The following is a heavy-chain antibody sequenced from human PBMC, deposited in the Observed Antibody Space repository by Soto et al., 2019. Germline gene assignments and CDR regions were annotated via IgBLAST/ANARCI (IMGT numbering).Heavy chain of an antibody. CDR3: TTDVFGLIVVVTATDY. D-gene: IGHD2-21*02. V-gene: IGHV3-15*01. CDR1: GFTFSNAW. Sequence: EVQLVESGGGLVKPGGSLRLSCAASGFTFSNAWMSWVRQAPGKGLEWVGRIKSKTDGGTTDYAAPVKCRFTISRDDSKNTLYLQMNSLKTEDTAVYYCTTDVFGLIVVVTATDYWGQGTLVTVSS. J-gene: IGHJ4*02. CDR2: IKSKTDGGTT.